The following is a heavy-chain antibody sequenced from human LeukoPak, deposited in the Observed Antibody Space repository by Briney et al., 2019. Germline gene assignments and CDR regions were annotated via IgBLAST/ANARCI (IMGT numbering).Heavy chain of an antibody. CDR1: GFTFSSYS. Sequence: GGSLRLSCAASGFTFSSYSMNWVRQAPGKGLEWVSYISSSSSTIYYADSVKGRFTISRDNAKNSLYLQMNSLRAEDTAVYYCAREGSYDSSGYDSYYFDYWGQGTLVTVSS. J-gene: IGHJ4*02. CDR2: ISSSSSTI. CDR3: AREGSYDSSGYDSYYFDY. D-gene: IGHD3-22*01. V-gene: IGHV3-48*01.